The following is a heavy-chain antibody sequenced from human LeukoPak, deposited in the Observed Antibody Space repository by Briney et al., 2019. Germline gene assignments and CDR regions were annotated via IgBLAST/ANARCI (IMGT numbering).Heavy chain of an antibody. D-gene: IGHD6-13*01. V-gene: IGHV4-4*07. CDR1: GGSISSYY. Sequence: SETLSLTCTVSGGSISSYYWSWIRQPAGKGLEWIERIYTSGSTNYNPSLGSRVTISLDTSKNQVSLKLTSVTAADTAVYYCARDMYSTSWWGAFDIWGQGTMVTVSS. CDR3: ARDMYSTSWWGAFDI. CDR2: IYTSGST. J-gene: IGHJ3*02.